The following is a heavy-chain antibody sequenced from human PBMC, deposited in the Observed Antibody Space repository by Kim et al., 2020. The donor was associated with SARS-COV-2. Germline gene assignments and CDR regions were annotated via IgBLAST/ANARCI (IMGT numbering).Heavy chain of an antibody. CDR1: GFTFSSYA. V-gene: IGHV3-23*01. CDR3: AKDSDIVVVPAALGY. CDR2: ISGSGGST. J-gene: IGHJ4*02. D-gene: IGHD2-2*01. Sequence: GGSLRLSCAASGFTFSSYAMSWVRQAPGKGLEWVSAISGSGGSTYYADSVKGRFTISRDNSKNTLYLQMNSLRAEDTAVYYCAKDSDIVVVPAALGYWGQGTLVTVSS.